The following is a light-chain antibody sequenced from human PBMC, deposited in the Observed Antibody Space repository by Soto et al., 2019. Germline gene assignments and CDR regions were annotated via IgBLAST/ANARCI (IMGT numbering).Light chain of an antibody. CDR3: QSYDSSRGV. J-gene: IGLJ1*01. CDR2: GNS. Sequence: QSVLTQPPSVSGAPGQRVTISCTGSSSNIGAGYDVHWYQQLPGTAPKLLIYGNSNRPSGVPDRFSGSKSGTSASLAITGLQAEDEADYYCQSYDSSRGVFGNGTKVTVL. V-gene: IGLV1-40*01. CDR1: SSNIGAGYD.